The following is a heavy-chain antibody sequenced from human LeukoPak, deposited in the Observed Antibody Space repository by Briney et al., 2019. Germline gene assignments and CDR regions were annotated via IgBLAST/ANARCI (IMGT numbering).Heavy chain of an antibody. D-gene: IGHD3-22*01. V-gene: IGHV3-30*02. CDR3: AKGTYYYDSSGYPDY. CDR1: GFTFSSYG. CDR2: IWYDGSNK. J-gene: IGHJ4*02. Sequence: PGGSLRLSCAASGFTFSSYGMHWVRQAPGKGLEWVAVIWYDGSNKYYADSVKGRFTISRDNSKNALYLQMNSLRVEDTAVYYCAKGTYYYDSSGYPDYWGQGTLVTVSS.